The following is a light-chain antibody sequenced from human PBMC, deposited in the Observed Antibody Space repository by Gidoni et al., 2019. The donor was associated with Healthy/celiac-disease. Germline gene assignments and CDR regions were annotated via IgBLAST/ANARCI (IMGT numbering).Light chain of an antibody. J-gene: IGKJ1*01. CDR3: QQYNNWLT. CDR1: QSVSSN. Sequence: EIVMTQSPATLSVSPGERATPSCRASQSVSSNLAWYQQKPGQAPRLLLYGASTRATGIPARFSGSGSGTEFTLTISSLQSEDFAVYYCQQYNNWLTFGQGTKVEIK. V-gene: IGKV3-15*01. CDR2: GAS.